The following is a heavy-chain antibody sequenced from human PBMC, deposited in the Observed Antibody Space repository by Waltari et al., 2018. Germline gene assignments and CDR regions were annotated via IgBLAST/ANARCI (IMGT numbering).Heavy chain of an antibody. V-gene: IGHV5-51*01. CDR2: SYPGDSAT. D-gene: IGHD4-4*01. Sequence: EVQLVQSGAEVKKPGESLKIPCKGSGYSFTSSWIGWVRQTPGKGLGWLGSSYPGDSATRYSPTFQGEVTISADKSISTAYLQWSSLKASDTAMYYCARRDSNHLGYYYGMDVWGQGTTVTVSS. J-gene: IGHJ6*02. CDR1: GYSFTSSW. CDR3: ARRDSNHLGYYYGMDV.